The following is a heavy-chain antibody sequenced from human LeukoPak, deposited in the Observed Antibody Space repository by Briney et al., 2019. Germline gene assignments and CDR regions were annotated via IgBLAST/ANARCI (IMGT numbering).Heavy chain of an antibody. V-gene: IGHV1-69*13. Sequence: SVKVSCKASGGTFSSYAISWVRQAPGQGLEWMGGIIPIFGTANYAQGFQGRVTITADESTSTAYMELSSLRSEDTAVYYCASGRITIFGGRDYYYYMDVWGKGTTVTVSS. CDR3: ASGRITIFGGRDYYYYMDV. CDR1: GGTFSSYA. J-gene: IGHJ6*03. D-gene: IGHD3-3*01. CDR2: IIPIFGTA.